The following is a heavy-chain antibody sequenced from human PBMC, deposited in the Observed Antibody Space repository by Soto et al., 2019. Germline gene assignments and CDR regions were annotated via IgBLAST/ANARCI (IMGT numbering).Heavy chain of an antibody. CDR1: GGSFSGYY. Sequence: QVQLQQWGAGLLKPSEPLSLTCAVYGGSFSGYYWSWIRQPPGKGLEWIGEINHSGSTNYNPSLKSRVTISVDTSKNQFSLKLRSVTAADTAVYYCARGRYCSGGSCYRYYFDYWGQGTLVTVSS. CDR3: ARGRYCSGGSCYRYYFDY. V-gene: IGHV4-34*01. CDR2: INHSGST. J-gene: IGHJ4*02. D-gene: IGHD2-15*01.